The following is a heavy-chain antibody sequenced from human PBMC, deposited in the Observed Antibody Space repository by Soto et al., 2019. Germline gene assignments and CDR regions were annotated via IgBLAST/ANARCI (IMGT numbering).Heavy chain of an antibody. CDR3: ARGPYLGDHQC. D-gene: IGHD3-16*01. J-gene: IGHJ4*02. CDR1: GYTFTTYG. V-gene: IGHV1-18*01. CDR2: ISAYSGKT. Sequence: QVQLVQSGGEVKKPGASVKVSCKTSGYTFTTYGISWVRQAPGQGLEWVGWISAYSGKTHYAQKFQGKVTMTTDTSTNTSYLELRSLRSDDTAVYYCARGPYLGDHQCWGQGTLVTVSS.